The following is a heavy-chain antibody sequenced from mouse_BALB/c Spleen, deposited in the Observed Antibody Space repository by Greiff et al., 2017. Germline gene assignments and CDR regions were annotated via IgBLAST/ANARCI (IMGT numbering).Heavy chain of an antibody. CDR3: ARSYRYDGSYFDY. CDR2: ISSGSSTI. D-gene: IGHD2-14*01. CDR1: GFTFSSFG. J-gene: IGHJ2*01. Sequence: EVQLVESGGGLVQPGGSRKLSCAASGFTFSSFGMHWVRQAPEKGLEWVAYISSGSSTIYYADTVKGRFTISRDNPKNTLFLQMTSLRSEDTAMYYCARSYRYDGSYFDYWGQGTTLTVSS. V-gene: IGHV5-17*02.